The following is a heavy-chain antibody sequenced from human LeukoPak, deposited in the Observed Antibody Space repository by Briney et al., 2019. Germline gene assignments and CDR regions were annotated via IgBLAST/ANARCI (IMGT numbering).Heavy chain of an antibody. D-gene: IGHD3-22*01. V-gene: IGHV5-51*01. CDR3: ARPIPDHYDSRGYLGY. CDR2: IYPGDSDT. CDR1: GYSFPSYW. Sequence: AESLQISCKGSGYSFPSYWIGWVRQMPGKGLEWMGIIYPGDSDTRYSPSFQGQVTISADKSISTAYLQWSSLKASDTAMYYCARPIPDHYDSRGYLGYWGQGTLVTGSS. J-gene: IGHJ4*02.